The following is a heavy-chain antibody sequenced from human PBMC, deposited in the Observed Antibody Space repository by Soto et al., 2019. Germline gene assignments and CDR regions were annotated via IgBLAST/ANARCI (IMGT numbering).Heavy chain of an antibody. D-gene: IGHD2-15*01. CDR1: GGSISSYY. J-gene: IGHJ4*02. Sequence: SETLSLTCTVSGGSISSYYWSWIRQPPGKGLEWIGYIYYSGSTNYNPSLKSRVTISVDTSKNQFSLKLSSVTAADTAMYYCGRGYCSGGSCYGGDYWGQGTLVTVSS. V-gene: IGHV4-59*01. CDR2: IYYSGST. CDR3: GRGYCSGGSCYGGDY.